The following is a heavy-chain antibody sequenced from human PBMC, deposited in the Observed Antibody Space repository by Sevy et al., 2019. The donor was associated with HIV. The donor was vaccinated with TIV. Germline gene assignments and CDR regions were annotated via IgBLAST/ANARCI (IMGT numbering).Heavy chain of an antibody. J-gene: IGHJ4*02. D-gene: IGHD1-1*01. V-gene: IGHV4-59*12. CDR2: IFYSGST. CDR3: AIYNRFGDYFDY. Sequence: SENLSLTCTVSGGSISSYYWSWIRQTPGKGLEWIGYIFYSGSTNYNPSLKSRVTISLDTSKTQFSLKVRSVTAADTAIYYCAIYNRFGDYFDYWGQGTLVTVSS. CDR1: GGSISSYY.